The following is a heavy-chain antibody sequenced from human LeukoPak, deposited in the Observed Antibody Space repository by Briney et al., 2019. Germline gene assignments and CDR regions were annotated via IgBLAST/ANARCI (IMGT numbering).Heavy chain of an antibody. CDR1: GFTFSSYS. Sequence: GGSLRLSCAASGFTFSSYSMNWVRQAPGKGLEWVSYISSSSTIYYADSVKGRFTISRDNAKNSLYLQMNSLRAEDTAVYYCARDRGAYYYDSSGYYYWGQGTLVTVSS. V-gene: IGHV3-48*01. J-gene: IGHJ4*02. CDR2: ISSSSTI. CDR3: ARDRGAYYYDSSGYYY. D-gene: IGHD3-22*01.